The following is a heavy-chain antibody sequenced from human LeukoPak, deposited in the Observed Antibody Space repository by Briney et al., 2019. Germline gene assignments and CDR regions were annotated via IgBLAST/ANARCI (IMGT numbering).Heavy chain of an antibody. D-gene: IGHD2-15*01. V-gene: IGHV3-30*18. CDR3: AKDSRYCSGGSCYTYYYGMDV. CDR2: ISYDGSNK. J-gene: IGHJ6*02. Sequence: GRSLRLSCAASRLTFSSDGMHWVRQAPGKGVEWGAGISYDGSNKYYAGSVKSRFTISRNNSKNMLYLQMNSLRAEDTAVYYCAKDSRYCSGGSCYTYYYGMDVWGQGTTVTVSS. CDR1: RLTFSSDG.